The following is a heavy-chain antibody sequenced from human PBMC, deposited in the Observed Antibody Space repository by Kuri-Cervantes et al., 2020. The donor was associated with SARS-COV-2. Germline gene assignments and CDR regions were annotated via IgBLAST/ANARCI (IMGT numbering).Heavy chain of an antibody. Sequence: ESLKISCAVSGYSISSGYYWGWVRQPPGKGLEWIGSIYHSGSTYYNPSLKSRVTISVDTSKNQFSLKLSSVTAADTAVYYCARFEGVVPFDYWGQGTLVTVSS. CDR3: ARFEGVVPFDY. CDR1: GYSISSGYY. CDR2: IYHSGST. J-gene: IGHJ4*02. D-gene: IGHD2-21*01. V-gene: IGHV4-38-2*01.